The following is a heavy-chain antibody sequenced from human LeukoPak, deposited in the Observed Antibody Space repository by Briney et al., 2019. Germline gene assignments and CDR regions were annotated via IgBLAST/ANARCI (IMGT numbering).Heavy chain of an antibody. CDR2: IRSKANSYAT. CDR1: GFTFSGSA. J-gene: IGHJ5*02. V-gene: IGHV3-73*01. Sequence: QSGGSLRLSCAASGFTFSGSAMHWVRQASGKGLEWVGRIRSKANSYATAYAASVKGRFTISRDDSKNTAYLQMNSLKTEDTAVYYCTRPLWGAGTQRYGFDPWGQGTLVTVSS. D-gene: IGHD3-16*01. CDR3: TRPLWGAGTQRYGFDP.